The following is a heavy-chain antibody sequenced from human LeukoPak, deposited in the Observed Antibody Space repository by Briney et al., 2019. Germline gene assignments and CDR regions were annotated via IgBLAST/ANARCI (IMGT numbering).Heavy chain of an antibody. J-gene: IGHJ4*02. CDR3: TTYYDSSGYGPFVD. D-gene: IGHD3-22*01. Sequence: PGGSLRLSCAASGFTFSGSAMHWVRQASGKWLEWVGRIRSKANSYATAYAASVKGRFTISRDDSKNTAYLQMNSLKTEDTAVYYCTTYYDSSGYGPFVDWGQGTLVTVSS. CDR2: IRSKANSYAT. V-gene: IGHV3-73*01. CDR1: GFTFSGSA.